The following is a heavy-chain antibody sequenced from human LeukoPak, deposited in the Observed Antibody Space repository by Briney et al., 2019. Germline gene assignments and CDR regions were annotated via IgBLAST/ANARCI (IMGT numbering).Heavy chain of an antibody. CDR3: ARRPYYYDSSAVGAFDI. Sequence: GESLKISCKGPGYSFTSYWIGWVRQMPGKGLEWMGIIYPGDSDTRYSPSFQGQVTISADKSISTAYLQWSSLKASDTAMYYCARRPYYYDSSAVGAFDIWGQGTMVTVSS. CDR1: GYSFTSYW. D-gene: IGHD3-22*01. V-gene: IGHV5-51*01. CDR2: IYPGDSDT. J-gene: IGHJ3*02.